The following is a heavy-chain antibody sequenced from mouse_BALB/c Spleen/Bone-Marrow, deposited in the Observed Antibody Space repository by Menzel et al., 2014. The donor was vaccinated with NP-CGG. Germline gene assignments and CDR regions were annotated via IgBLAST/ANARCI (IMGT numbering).Heavy chain of an antibody. CDR2: INPSNGGT. CDR3: TRGRTWDFDY. Sequence: VQLQQSGAELVKPGASVKLSCKASGYTFTSYYMYWVKQRPGQGLEWIGEINPSNGGTNFNEKFKSRATLTVDKSSSTAYMQLSSLTSVDSAVYYCTRGRTWDFDYWGQGTTLTVSS. V-gene: IGHV1S81*02. CDR1: GYTFTSYY. J-gene: IGHJ2*01. D-gene: IGHD4-1*01.